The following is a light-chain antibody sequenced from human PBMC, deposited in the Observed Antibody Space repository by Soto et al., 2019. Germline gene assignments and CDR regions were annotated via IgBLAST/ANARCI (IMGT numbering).Light chain of an antibody. CDR1: QSISSW. J-gene: IGKJ2*01. CDR2: DAS. V-gene: IGKV1-5*01. Sequence: DIQMTQSPSTLSASVGDRVTITCRASQSISSWLAWYQQKPGKAPKLLIYDASSLESGVPSRFSGSGSGTEFSLTISSLQPDDFATYYCQKYNSYYYTFGQGTQLEIK. CDR3: QKYNSYYYT.